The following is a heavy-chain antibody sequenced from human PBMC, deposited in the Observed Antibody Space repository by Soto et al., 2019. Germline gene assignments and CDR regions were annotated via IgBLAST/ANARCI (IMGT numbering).Heavy chain of an antibody. CDR2: IYHSGST. Sequence: TLSLTCAVPGGSISSGGYSWSWIRQPPGKGLEWIGYIYHSGSTYYNPSLKSRVTISVDRSKNQFSLKLSSVTAADPAVYSCASWYYDILTGYYTDYWGQGTLVTVSS. D-gene: IGHD3-9*01. V-gene: IGHV4-30-2*01. CDR1: GGSISSGGYS. CDR3: ASWYYDILTGYYTDY. J-gene: IGHJ4*02.